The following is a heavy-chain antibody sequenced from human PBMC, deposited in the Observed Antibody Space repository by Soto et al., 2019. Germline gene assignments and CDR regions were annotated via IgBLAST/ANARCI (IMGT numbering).Heavy chain of an antibody. CDR1: GYSISSGYY. D-gene: IGHD3-3*01. Sequence: SETLSLTCAVSGYSISSGYYWGWIRQPPWKGLEWIGSIYHSGSTYYNPSLKSRVTISVDTSKNQFSLKLSSVTAADTAVYYCARRARHYDFWLSYTRGDWFDPWGQGTLVTVSS. V-gene: IGHV4-38-2*01. CDR3: ARRARHYDFWLSYTRGDWFDP. J-gene: IGHJ5*02. CDR2: IYHSGST.